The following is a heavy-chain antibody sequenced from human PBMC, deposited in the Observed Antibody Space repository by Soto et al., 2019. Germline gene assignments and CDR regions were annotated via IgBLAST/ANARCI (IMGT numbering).Heavy chain of an antibody. V-gene: IGHV1-69*01. J-gene: IGHJ3*02. CDR2: IIPIFGTA. D-gene: IGHD3-22*01. Sequence: QVQLVQSGAEVKKPGSSVKVSCKASGGTFSSYAISWVRQAPGQGLEWMGGIIPIFGTANYAQKFQGRVTITADESTSTAYMALSRLRSEDKDVYYCARDRDYYDSRLVPVFDIWGQGTMVTVSS. CDR3: ARDRDYYDSRLVPVFDI. CDR1: GGTFSSYA.